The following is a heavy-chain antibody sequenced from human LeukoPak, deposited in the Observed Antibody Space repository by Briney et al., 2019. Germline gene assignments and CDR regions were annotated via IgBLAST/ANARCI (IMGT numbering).Heavy chain of an antibody. D-gene: IGHD3-3*01. Sequence: PSETLSLTCTVSGGSISSYYWSWIRQPAGKGLEWIGRIYTSGSTNYNPSLKSRVTMSVDTSKNQFSLKLSSMTAADTAVYYCARERYDFWSGYYTYYYYYMDVWGKGTTVTVSS. CDR3: ARERYDFWSGYYTYYYYYMDV. V-gene: IGHV4-4*07. CDR1: GGSISSYY. CDR2: IYTSGST. J-gene: IGHJ6*03.